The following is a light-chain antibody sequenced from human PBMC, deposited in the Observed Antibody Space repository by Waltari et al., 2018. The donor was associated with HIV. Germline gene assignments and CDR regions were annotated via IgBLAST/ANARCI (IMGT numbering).Light chain of an antibody. V-gene: IGLV1-40*01. J-gene: IGLJ3*02. Sequence: QSVLTQPPSVSGAPGQRVTISCTGSSSNIGAGYDVHWYQQLPGTAPKLLIYGNSDRPAWVPDRFSGSQSGTSASLAITGLQAEDEADYYGQSYDSSLSGSWVFGGGTKLTVL. CDR1: SSNIGAGYD. CDR3: QSYDSSLSGSWV. CDR2: GNS.